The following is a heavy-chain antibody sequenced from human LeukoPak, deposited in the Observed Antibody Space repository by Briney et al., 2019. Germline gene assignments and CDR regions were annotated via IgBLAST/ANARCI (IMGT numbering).Heavy chain of an antibody. Sequence: SETLSLTCAVYGGSFSGYYWSWTRQPPGKGLEWIGEVNHSGSTNYNPSLKSRVTISVDTSKNQFSLKLSSVTAADTAVYYCARGDVRKYYYDSSGYYKFDYWGQGTLVTVSS. J-gene: IGHJ4*02. CDR1: GGSFSGYY. CDR2: VNHSGST. CDR3: ARGDVRKYYYDSSGYYKFDY. D-gene: IGHD3-22*01. V-gene: IGHV4-34*01.